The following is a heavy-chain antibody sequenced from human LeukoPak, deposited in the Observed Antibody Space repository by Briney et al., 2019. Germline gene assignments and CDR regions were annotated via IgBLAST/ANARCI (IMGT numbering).Heavy chain of an antibody. CDR2: INHSGST. J-gene: IGHJ6*03. V-gene: IGHV4-34*01. CDR3: ARKPGGYYYYYMDV. D-gene: IGHD1-14*01. Sequence: SETLSLTCAVYGGSFSGYYWSWIRQPPGKGLEWIGEINHSGSTNYNPSLKSRVTISVDTSKNQFSLKLSSVTAADTAMYYCARKPGGYYYYYMDVWGKGTTVTVSS. CDR1: GGSFSGYY.